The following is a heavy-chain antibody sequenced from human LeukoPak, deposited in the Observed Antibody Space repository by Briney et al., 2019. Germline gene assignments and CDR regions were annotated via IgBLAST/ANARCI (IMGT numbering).Heavy chain of an antibody. CDR2: ITSSGSTI. Sequence: GGSLRLSCAASGFTFSSYEMNWVRQAPGKGLEWVSYITSSGSTIYYADSVKGRFTISRDNAKNSLYLQMNSLRAEDTAVYYCARGDSYGSNYYGMDVWGQGTTVTVSS. J-gene: IGHJ6*02. D-gene: IGHD5-18*01. V-gene: IGHV3-48*03. CDR1: GFTFSSYE. CDR3: ARGDSYGSNYYGMDV.